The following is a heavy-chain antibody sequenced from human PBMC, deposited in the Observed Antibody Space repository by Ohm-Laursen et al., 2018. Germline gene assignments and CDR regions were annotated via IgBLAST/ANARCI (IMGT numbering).Heavy chain of an antibody. CDR3: ARVVGDYYAFDI. J-gene: IGHJ3*02. CDR2: IVVGSGNT. CDR1: GFTFTSSA. Sequence: GSSVKVSCKTSGFTFTSSAMQWVRQARGQRLEWIGWIVVGSGNTNYAQKFQERVTITRDMSTSTAYMELSSLRSEDTAVYYCARVVGDYYAFDIWGQGTMVTVSS. D-gene: IGHD4-17*01. V-gene: IGHV1-58*02.